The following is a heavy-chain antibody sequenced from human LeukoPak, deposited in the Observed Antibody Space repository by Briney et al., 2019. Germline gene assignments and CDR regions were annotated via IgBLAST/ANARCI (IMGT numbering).Heavy chain of an antibody. V-gene: IGHV3-21*01. D-gene: IGHD2-2*01. CDR3: ARDFGVVVPAAPYGDAFDI. CDR1: GFTFSSYS. Sequence: GGSLRLSCAASGFTFSSYSMNWVRQAPGKGLEWVSSISSSSSYIYYADSVKGRFTISRDNAKNSLYLQMNSLRAEDTAVYYCARDFGVVVPAAPYGDAFDIWGQGTMVTVSS. J-gene: IGHJ3*02. CDR2: ISSSSSYI.